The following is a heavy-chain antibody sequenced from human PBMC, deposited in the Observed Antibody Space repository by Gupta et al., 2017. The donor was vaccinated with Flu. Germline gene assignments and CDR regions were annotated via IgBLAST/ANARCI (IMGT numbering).Heavy chain of an antibody. CDR2: IIPIYATA. CDR1: A. D-gene: IGHD4-17*01. Sequence: AIRCVRQAPGQGLEWMGGIIPIYATANYAQKFQGRVTITADESTSTAYMELSSLKSEDTAVYYCAGESGDDYGDYPDPLDLWGQGTMVTVSS. V-gene: IGHV1-69*01. J-gene: IGHJ3*01. CDR3: AGESGDDYGDYPDPLDL.